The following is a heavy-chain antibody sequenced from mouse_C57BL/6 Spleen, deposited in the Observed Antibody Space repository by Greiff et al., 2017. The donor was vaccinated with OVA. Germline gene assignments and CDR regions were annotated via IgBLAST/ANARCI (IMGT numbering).Heavy chain of an antibody. CDR2: IYPRSGNT. CDR3: ARGDYYGSPADWYFDD. D-gene: IGHD1-1*01. J-gene: IGHJ1*03. CDR1: GYTFTSYG. V-gene: IGHV1-81*01. Sequence: QVQLQQSGAELARPGASVKLSCKASGYTFTSYGISWVKQRTGQGLEWIGEIYPRSGNTYYNEKFKGKATLTADQSSSTAYMELRSLTSEDSAVSFDARGDYYGSPADWYFDDWGKGTTVTVSS.